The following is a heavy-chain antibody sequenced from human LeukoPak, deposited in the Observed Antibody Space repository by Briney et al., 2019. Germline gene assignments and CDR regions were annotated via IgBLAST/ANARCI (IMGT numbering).Heavy chain of an antibody. CDR3: ARDKAKRGYSYGSPPGTDY. V-gene: IGHV3-48*02. CDR2: ISSSSSTI. J-gene: IGHJ4*02. D-gene: IGHD5-18*01. CDR1: GFTFSSYS. Sequence: PGGSLRLSCAASGFTFSSYSMNWVRQAPGKGLEWVSYISSSSSTIYYADSVKGRFTISRDNAKNSLYLQMNSLRDEDTAVYYCARDKAKRGYSYGSPPGTDYWGQGTLVTVSS.